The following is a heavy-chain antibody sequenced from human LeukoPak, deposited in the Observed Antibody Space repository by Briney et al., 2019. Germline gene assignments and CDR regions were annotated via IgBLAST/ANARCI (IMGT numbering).Heavy chain of an antibody. D-gene: IGHD2-2*01. Sequence: GGSLRLSCVASGLTFSNYGMNWVRQAPGKGLERVSLISGSGGVTKYADSVKGRFTISRDNSKNTLYLQMNSLRAEDTAVYYCANCPAPSRCVGLQLGYWGQGTLVTVSS. CDR1: GLTFSNYG. J-gene: IGHJ4*02. CDR2: ISGSGGVT. V-gene: IGHV3-23*01. CDR3: ANCPAPSRCVGLQLGY.